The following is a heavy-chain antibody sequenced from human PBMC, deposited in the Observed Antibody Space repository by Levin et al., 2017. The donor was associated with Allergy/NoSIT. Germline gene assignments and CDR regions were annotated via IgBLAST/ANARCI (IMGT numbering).Heavy chain of an antibody. D-gene: IGHD3-10*01. J-gene: IGHJ4*02. Sequence: ASVKVSCKASGYSFTGYHLHWVRQAPGQGLEWMGRINPDSGGTNYAQKFQGRVTMTRDTSISTAYMELSRLRSDDTAVYYCATVDPVVRGVPFDYWGQGSLVTVSS. CDR2: INPDSGGT. CDR3: ATVDPVVRGVPFDY. CDR1: GYSFTGYH. V-gene: IGHV1-2*02.